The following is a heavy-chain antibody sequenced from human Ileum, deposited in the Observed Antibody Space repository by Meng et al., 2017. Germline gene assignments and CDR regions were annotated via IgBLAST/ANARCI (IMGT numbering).Heavy chain of an antibody. CDR3: ATSNDRDVYYLGY. Sequence: QGAVREAGPGRVKPAGTLSLTCAVSGTWRSWVRQPPGKGLEWIGEIFQSGRTNYNPSLKSRVTISIDKSKSQISLQLSAVTAADTAVYSCATSNDRDVYYLGYWGQGTLVTVSS. CDR1: GTW. V-gene: IGHV4-4*01. D-gene: IGHD3-22*01. J-gene: IGHJ4*02. CDR2: IFQSGRT.